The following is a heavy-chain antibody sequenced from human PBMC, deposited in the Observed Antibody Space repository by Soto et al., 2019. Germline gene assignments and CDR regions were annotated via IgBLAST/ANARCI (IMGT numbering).Heavy chain of an antibody. Sequence: SETLSLTCTVSGGSISSYYWSWIRQPPGKGLEWIGYIYYSGSTNYNPSLKSRVTISVDTSKNQFSLKLSSVTAADTAVYYCARSGWWCFDYWGQGTLVTVSS. CDR3: ARSGWWCFDY. J-gene: IGHJ4*02. CDR1: GGSISSYY. CDR2: IYYSGST. V-gene: IGHV4-59*08. D-gene: IGHD2-8*02.